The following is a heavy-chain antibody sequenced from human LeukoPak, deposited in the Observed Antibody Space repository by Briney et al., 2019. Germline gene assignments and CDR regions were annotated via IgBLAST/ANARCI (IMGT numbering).Heavy chain of an antibody. D-gene: IGHD3-3*01. J-gene: IGHJ6*02. V-gene: IGHV1-8*01. CDR1: GNTFTSYD. CDR3: AGSGSGGNGMDV. CDR2: MNPNSGNT. Sequence: TSVKVSCKASGNTFTSYDINWVRQATGQGLEWMGWMNPNSGNTAYAQNFQGRVSMTRDTSISTAYMELSGLRSEDTAVYYCAGSGSGGNGMDVWGQGTTVTVSS.